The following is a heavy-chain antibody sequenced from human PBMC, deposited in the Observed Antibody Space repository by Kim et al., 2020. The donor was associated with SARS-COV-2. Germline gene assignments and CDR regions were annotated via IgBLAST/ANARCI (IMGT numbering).Heavy chain of an antibody. CDR2: IYTSGNT. Sequence: SETLSLTCSVSGGSISTYFWSWIRQPAGKGLEWIGRIYTSGNTNYNPSLNSRVTMSLDTSKNQFSLRLSSVTAADTAVYYCARGDGVYRDTYYFDYWGQG. CDR3: ARGDGVYRDTYYFDY. D-gene: IGHD1-20*01. V-gene: IGHV4-4*07. CDR1: GGSISTYF. J-gene: IGHJ4*02.